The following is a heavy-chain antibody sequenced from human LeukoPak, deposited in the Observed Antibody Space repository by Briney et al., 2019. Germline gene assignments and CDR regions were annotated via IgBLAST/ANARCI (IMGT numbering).Heavy chain of an antibody. CDR2: ISYDGSNK. J-gene: IGHJ6*02. CDR3: AKGFNRWWWELLPYYGMDV. Sequence: PGGSLRLSCAASGFTFSSYGMHWIRQAPGKGLEWVAVISYDGSNKYYADSVKGRFTISRDNSKNTLYLQMNSLRAEDTAVYYCAKGFNRWWWELLPYYGMDVWGQGTTVTVSS. CDR1: GFTFSSYG. D-gene: IGHD1-26*01. V-gene: IGHV3-30*18.